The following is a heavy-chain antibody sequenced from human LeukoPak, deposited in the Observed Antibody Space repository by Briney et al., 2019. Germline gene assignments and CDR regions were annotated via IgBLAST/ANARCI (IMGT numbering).Heavy chain of an antibody. J-gene: IGHJ4*02. Sequence: SQTLSLTCALSGDSLTSGILNWIRQSPSRVLEWLGRTYHWSKWFNDYAVSVESRMTINADTSRTQFSLQLNSVTPEDTAVYYCARDLHGSRGEFDYWGQGTLVTVSS. CDR1: GDSLTSGI. D-gene: IGHD3-16*01. V-gene: IGHV6-1*01. CDR2: TYHWSKWFN. CDR3: ARDLHGSRGEFDY.